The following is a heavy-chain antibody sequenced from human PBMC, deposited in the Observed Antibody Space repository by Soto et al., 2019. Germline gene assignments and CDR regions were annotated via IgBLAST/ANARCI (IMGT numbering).Heavy chain of an antibody. CDR3: ARHQSHSSSYVDP. CDR2: IYYSGSA. V-gene: IGHV4-39*01. D-gene: IGHD6-13*01. CDR1: GGSISSSDYY. Sequence: LSLTCTVSGGSISSSDYYWGWIRQPPGKGLEWIGNIYYSGSASYNPSLKSRVTISVDTSKNQFSLKLSSVTAADTAVYYCARHQSHSSSYVDPWGQGTLVTVSS. J-gene: IGHJ5*02.